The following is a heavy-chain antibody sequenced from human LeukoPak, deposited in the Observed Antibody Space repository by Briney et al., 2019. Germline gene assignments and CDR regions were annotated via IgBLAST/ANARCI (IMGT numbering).Heavy chain of an antibody. Sequence: GGSLRLSCAAPGFTFSSYAMSWVRQAPGKGLEWVSAISGSGGSTYYADSVKGRFTISRDNSKNTLYLQMNSLRAEDTAVYYCAKDTNYYGSGSPDYWGQGTLVTVSS. D-gene: IGHD3-10*01. V-gene: IGHV3-23*01. CDR1: GFTFSSYA. J-gene: IGHJ4*02. CDR2: ISGSGGST. CDR3: AKDTNYYGSGSPDY.